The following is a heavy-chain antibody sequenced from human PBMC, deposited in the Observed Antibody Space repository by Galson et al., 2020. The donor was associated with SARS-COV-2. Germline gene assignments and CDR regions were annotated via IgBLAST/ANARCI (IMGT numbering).Heavy chain of an antibody. CDR1: GFTVSSNY. Sequence: TGRSLRLSCAASGFTVSSNYMSWVRQAPGKGLEWVSVIYSGGSTYYADSVKGRFTISRHNSKNTLYLQMNSLRAEDTAVYYCARVLHPYLDYWGQGTLVTVSS. V-gene: IGHV3-53*04. J-gene: IGHJ4*02. D-gene: IGHD4-4*01. CDR2: IYSGGST. CDR3: ARVLHPYLDY.